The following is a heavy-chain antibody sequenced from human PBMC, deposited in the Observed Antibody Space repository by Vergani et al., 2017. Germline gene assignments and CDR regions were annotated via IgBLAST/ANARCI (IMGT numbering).Heavy chain of an antibody. J-gene: IGHJ4*02. CDR2: ISGSGGST. CDR3: AKLGYYYDSSGADY. D-gene: IGHD3-22*01. V-gene: IGHV3-23*04. Sequence: EVDLVESGGGLAQPGGSLRLSCEASGFTFSSYAMSWVRQAPGKGLEWVSAISGSGGSTYYADSVKGRFTISRDNSKNTLYLQMNSLRAEDTAVYYCAKLGYYYDSSGADYWGQGTLVTVSS. CDR1: GFTFSSYA.